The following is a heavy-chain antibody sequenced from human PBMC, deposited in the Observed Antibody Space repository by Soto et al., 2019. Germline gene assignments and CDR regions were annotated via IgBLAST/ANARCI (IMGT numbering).Heavy chain of an antibody. Sequence: PVGSLRLSCASSVFTFSSYAMSCVRHSPGKWLEWVSAISGSGGSTYYADSVKGRFTVSRDNSKNTLYLQMNSLRAEDTAVYYCAKAGGYSYGYLLFYFEYWGQGTLVTVSS. CDR3: AKAGGYSYGYLLFYFEY. V-gene: IGHV3-23*01. D-gene: IGHD5-18*01. CDR1: VFTFSSYA. CDR2: ISGSGGST. J-gene: IGHJ4*02.